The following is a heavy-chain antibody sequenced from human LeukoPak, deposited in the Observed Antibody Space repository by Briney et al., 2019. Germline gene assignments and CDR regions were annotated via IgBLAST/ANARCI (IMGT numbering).Heavy chain of an antibody. CDR3: TRREVGATVDY. J-gene: IGHJ4*02. CDR2: IRSKANSYAT. V-gene: IGHV3-73*01. Sequence: GGSLRLSCAASGFTLSGSAMRWVRPASGKGLEWVGRIRSKANSYATAYAASVKGRFTISRDDSKNTAYLQMNSLKTEDTAVYYCTRREVGATVDYWGQGTLVTVSS. CDR1: GFTLSGSA. D-gene: IGHD1-26*01.